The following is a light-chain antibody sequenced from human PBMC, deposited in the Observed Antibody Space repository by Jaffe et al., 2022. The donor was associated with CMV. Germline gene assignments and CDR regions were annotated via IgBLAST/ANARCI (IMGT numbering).Light chain of an antibody. J-gene: IGLJ3*02. CDR3: AAWDDSLNGWV. CDR1: FSNIGSNT. V-gene: IGLV1-44*01. CDR2: SNS. Sequence: QSVLTQPPSASGTPGQRVTISCSGSFSNIGSNTVNWYQRLPGTAPKLLIYSNSQRPSGVPDRFSGSKSGTSASLAISGLQSEDEADYYCAAWDDSLNGWVFGGGTKLTVL.